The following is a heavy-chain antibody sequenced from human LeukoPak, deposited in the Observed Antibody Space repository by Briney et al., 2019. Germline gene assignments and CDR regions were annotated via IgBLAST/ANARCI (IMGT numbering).Heavy chain of an antibody. CDR1: GFNVSRNY. CDR2: IYSGGST. CDR3: ASDLPRGNWEC. Sequence: GGSLRLSCAASGFNVSRNYMSWVRQAPGKGLEWVSVIYSGGSTYYADSVKGRFIISRDNSKNTVYLQMNSLRAEDTAVYYCASDLPRGNWECWGQGTLVSVSS. V-gene: IGHV3-53*01. D-gene: IGHD7-27*01. J-gene: IGHJ4*02.